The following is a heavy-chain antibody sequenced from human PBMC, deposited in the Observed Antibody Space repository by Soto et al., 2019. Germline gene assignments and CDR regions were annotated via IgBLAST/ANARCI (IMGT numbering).Heavy chain of an antibody. CDR2: IYYSGST. V-gene: IGHV4-31*03. CDR1: GGSISSGGYF. Sequence: QVQLQESGPGLVKPSQTLSLTCTVSGGSISSGGYFWSWIRQHPRKGLEWIGFIYYSGSTYYIQSLKRRGTISVDTSKNQFSLKLSSVTAADTAVYYCAREGVVPYYYYGMDVWGQGTTVTVSS. CDR3: AREGVVPYYYYGMDV. J-gene: IGHJ6*02. D-gene: IGHD2-15*01.